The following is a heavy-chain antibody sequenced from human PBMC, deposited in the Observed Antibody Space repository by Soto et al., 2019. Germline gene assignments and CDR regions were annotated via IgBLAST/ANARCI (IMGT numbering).Heavy chain of an antibody. Sequence: PGGSLRLSCAASGFTFSSYAMSWVRQAPGKGLEWVSAISGSGGSTYYADSVKGRFTIPRDNSKNTLYLQMNSLRAEDTAVYYCAKNKDYDFWSGVPWFDPWGQGTLVTVSS. CDR1: GFTFSSYA. CDR3: AKNKDYDFWSGVPWFDP. V-gene: IGHV3-23*01. D-gene: IGHD3-3*01. CDR2: ISGSGGST. J-gene: IGHJ5*02.